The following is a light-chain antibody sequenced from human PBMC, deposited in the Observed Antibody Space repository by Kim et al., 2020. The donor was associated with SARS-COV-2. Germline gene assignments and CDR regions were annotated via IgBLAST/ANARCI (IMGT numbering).Light chain of an antibody. CDR3: CSYAATYTEI. J-gene: IGLJ2*01. CDR2: DVT. V-gene: IGLV2-11*01. CDR1: SSDVGRYNY. Sequence: GQSVTSSCTGTSSDVGRYNYVSWYRQHPGKAPKLIIYDVTKRPSGVPDRFSGSKSGNTASLTISGLQAEDEADYYCCSYAATYTEIFGGGTQLTVL.